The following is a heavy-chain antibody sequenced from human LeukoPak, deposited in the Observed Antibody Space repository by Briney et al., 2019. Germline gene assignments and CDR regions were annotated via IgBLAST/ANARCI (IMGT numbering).Heavy chain of an antibody. CDR3: ARADILKSLDY. D-gene: IGHD3-9*01. J-gene: IGHJ4*02. CDR2: INTYNANT. Sequence: ASVKVSCKASGYTFTSYGISWVRQAPGQGLEWMGWINTYNANTNYVQKLQGRVTMTTDTSTSTAYMELRSLRSDDTAVYYCARADILKSLDYWGQGTLVTVSS. CDR1: GYTFTSYG. V-gene: IGHV1-18*01.